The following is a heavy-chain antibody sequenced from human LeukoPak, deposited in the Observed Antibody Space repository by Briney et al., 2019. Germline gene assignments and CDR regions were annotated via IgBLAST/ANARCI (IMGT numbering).Heavy chain of an antibody. CDR2: ISYDGSNK. V-gene: IGHV3-30-3*01. CDR3: ARSEGGYYGSYFDY. D-gene: IGHD3-22*01. J-gene: IGHJ4*02. CDR1: GFTFSSYA. Sequence: GRSLRLSCAASGFTFSSYAMHWVRQAPGKGLEWVAVISYDGSNKYYADSVKGRFTISRDNSKNTLYLQMNSLRAEDTAVYYCARSEGGYYGSYFDYWGQGTLVTVSS.